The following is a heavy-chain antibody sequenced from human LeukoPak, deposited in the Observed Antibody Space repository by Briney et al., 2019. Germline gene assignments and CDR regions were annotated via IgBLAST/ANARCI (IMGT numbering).Heavy chain of an antibody. CDR1: GGSIGTYY. Sequence: SETLSLTCTVSGGSIGTYYWSWIRQPPGRGLEWIGYIYYSGSTNHNPSLKSRVTISVDTSKNQFSLKLSSVTAADTAVYYCARLTGHYHYYGMDVWGQGTTVTVS. CDR2: IYYSGST. CDR3: ARLTGHYHYYGMDV. J-gene: IGHJ6*02. V-gene: IGHV4-59*01. D-gene: IGHD7-27*01.